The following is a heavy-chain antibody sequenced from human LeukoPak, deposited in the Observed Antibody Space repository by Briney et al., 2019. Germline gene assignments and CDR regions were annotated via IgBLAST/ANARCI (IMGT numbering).Heavy chain of an antibody. D-gene: IGHD6-13*01. J-gene: IGHJ4*02. CDR2: IKTDGSGT. Sequence: LSGGSLRLSCAASGLTFSSYWMHWVRQAPGKGLVWVSRIKTDGSGTNYADSVKGRFTISRDNAKNTLYLQMNSLRAEDTAVYYCARDIAVAGTVYFDYWGQGTQVTVSS. CDR3: ARDIAVAGTVYFDY. CDR1: GLTFSSYW. V-gene: IGHV3-74*01.